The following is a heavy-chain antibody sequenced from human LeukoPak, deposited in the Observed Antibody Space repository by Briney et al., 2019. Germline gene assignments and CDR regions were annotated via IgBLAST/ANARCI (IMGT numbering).Heavy chain of an antibody. CDR1: GYTFTGSY. V-gene: IGHV1-2*06. J-gene: IGHJ6*01. CDR3: ATLSRHYYYYAMDV. CDR2: INPNSGGA. D-gene: IGHD3-10*01. Sequence: ALVKVSCKASGYTFTGSYIHWVRQAPGQGLEWMGRINPNSGGANYAQKFQGRVTMTRDTSISTAYMELRRLRSDDTAVYFCATLSRHYYYYAMDVWGQGTTVTVSS.